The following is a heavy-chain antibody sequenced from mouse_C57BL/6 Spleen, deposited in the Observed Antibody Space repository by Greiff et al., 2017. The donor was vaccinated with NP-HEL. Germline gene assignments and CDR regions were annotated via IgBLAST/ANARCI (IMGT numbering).Heavy chain of an antibody. CDR3: TGSNWEGDY. Sequence: EVKLMESGGGLVQPGGSMKLSCVASGFTFSNYWMNWVRQSPEKGLEWVAQIRLKSDNYATHYAESVKGRFTISRDDSKSSVYLQMNNLRAEDTGIYYCTGSNWEGDYWGQGTTLTVSS. V-gene: IGHV6-3*01. D-gene: IGHD4-1*01. CDR2: IRLKSDNYAT. J-gene: IGHJ2*01. CDR1: GFTFSNYW.